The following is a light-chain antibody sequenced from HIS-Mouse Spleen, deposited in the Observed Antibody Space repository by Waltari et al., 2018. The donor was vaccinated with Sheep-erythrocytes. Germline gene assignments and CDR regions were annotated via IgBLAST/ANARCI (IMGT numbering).Light chain of an antibody. CDR1: QSISSW. CDR2: KAS. CDR3: QQYNSYSPLT. V-gene: IGKV1-5*03. J-gene: IGKJ4*01. Sequence: IQMTQSPSTLSASVGDRVTITCRASQSISSWLAWYQQKPGKAPKLLIYKASSLESGVPSRFRGSGSGTEFTLTISSLQPDDFATYYCQQYNSYSPLTFGGGTKVEIK.